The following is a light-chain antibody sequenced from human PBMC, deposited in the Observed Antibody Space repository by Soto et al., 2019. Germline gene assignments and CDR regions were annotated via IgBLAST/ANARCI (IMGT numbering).Light chain of an antibody. CDR2: GNT. J-gene: IGLJ2*01. CDR1: SSNIGAGYD. V-gene: IGLV1-40*01. Sequence: QAVVTQPPSVSGAPGQRVTISCTGSSSNIGAGYDVHWYQQLPGRAPKLLIYGNTNRPSGVPDRFSGSKSGTSASLAITGRQAEDDADYYCLSFDSSLSVVFGGGTKVTVL. CDR3: LSFDSSLSVV.